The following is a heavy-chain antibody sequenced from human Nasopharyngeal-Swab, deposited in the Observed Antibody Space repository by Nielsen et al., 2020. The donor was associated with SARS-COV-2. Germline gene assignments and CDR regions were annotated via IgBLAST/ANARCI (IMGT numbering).Heavy chain of an antibody. Sequence: GGFLRLSCAASGFTFTNYWMSWFRQAPGKGLEWVANINQDESVKYYVDSVKGRFTVSRDNAKDSLYLQMNSLRIEDTAVYFCARIGYSSSSTDYWGQGTLVTVSS. D-gene: IGHD6-6*01. CDR3: ARIGYSSSSTDY. V-gene: IGHV3-7*01. CDR2: INQDESVK. J-gene: IGHJ4*02. CDR1: GFTFTNYW.